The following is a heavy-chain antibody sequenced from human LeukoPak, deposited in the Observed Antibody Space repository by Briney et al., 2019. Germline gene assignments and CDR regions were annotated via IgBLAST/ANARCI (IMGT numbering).Heavy chain of an antibody. Sequence: GASVNVSCKASGYTFTCYYMHWVRQAPGQGLEWMGWINPNSGGTNYAEKFQGRVTMTRDTSISTAYMELSRLRSDDTAVYYCARVFYYSGYDYYFDYWGQGTLVTVSS. CDR1: GYTFTCYY. J-gene: IGHJ4*01. D-gene: IGHD5-12*01. V-gene: IGHV1-2*02. CDR3: ARVFYYSGYDYYFDY. CDR2: INPNSGGT.